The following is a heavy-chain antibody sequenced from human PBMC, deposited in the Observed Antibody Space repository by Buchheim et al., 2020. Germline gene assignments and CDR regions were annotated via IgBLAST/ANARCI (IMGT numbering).Heavy chain of an antibody. J-gene: IGHJ5*02. CDR3: AKTLRGSYYYDATGYSSDS. D-gene: IGHD3-22*01. CDR1: GFTFPSYA. V-gene: IGHV3-23*04. CDR2: IVGSGSTT. Sequence: EVQLVESGGHFVQPGGSLRLSCAASGFTFPSYAMIWVRQAPGKGLEWVSAIVGSGSTTSYADSVRGRFNISRANSTDTLYLQMNSLRVEDTARYFCAKTLRGSYYYDATGYSSDSWGQGTL.